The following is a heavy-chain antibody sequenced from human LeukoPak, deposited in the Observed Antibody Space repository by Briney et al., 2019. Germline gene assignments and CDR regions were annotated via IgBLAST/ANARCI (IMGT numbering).Heavy chain of an antibody. CDR2: INPNSGGT. J-gene: IGHJ6*02. Sequence: GASVKLSCKASGYTFTGYYMHWVRQAPGQGLEWMGWINPNSGGTNYAQKFQGRVTMTRDTSISTAYMELSRLRSDDTAVYYCARGQDELLWFGEFDYYYYYGMDVWGQGTTVTVSS. CDR1: GYTFTGYY. V-gene: IGHV1-2*02. D-gene: IGHD3-10*01. CDR3: ARGQDELLWFGEFDYYYYYGMDV.